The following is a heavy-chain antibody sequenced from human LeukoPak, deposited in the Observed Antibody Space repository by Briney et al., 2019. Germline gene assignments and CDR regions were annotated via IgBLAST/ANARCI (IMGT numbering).Heavy chain of an antibody. J-gene: IGHJ4*02. CDR1: GFTFIGYA. CDR3: AKDYKVWFGELSHYFDY. Sequence: GGSLRLSCAASGFTFIGYAMHWVRQAPGKGLEWVAIISYDGSHKYYADSVKGRFTISRDNSKNTLYLQMNSLRAEDTAVYCCAKDYKVWFGELSHYFDYWGQGTLVTVSS. V-gene: IGHV3-30-3*01. D-gene: IGHD3-10*01. CDR2: ISYDGSHK.